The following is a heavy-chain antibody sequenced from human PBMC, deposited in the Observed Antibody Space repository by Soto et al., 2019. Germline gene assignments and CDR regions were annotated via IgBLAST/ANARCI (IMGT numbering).Heavy chain of an antibody. J-gene: IGHJ5*02. V-gene: IGHV3-23*01. CDR1: RFAFSNFA. CDR3: AAPRAAVPHTRYFDP. Sequence: EAQLLESGGGLVQPGGSLRLSCVASRFAFSNFAMRWVRQAPGKGLEWVSAIGSGSRGTHYAESVEDRFTISRDDSKNTLYLQLNSLTAADTAVYYCAAPRAAVPHTRYFDPWGQGTPVTVSP. CDR2: IGSGSRGT. D-gene: IGHD6-13*01.